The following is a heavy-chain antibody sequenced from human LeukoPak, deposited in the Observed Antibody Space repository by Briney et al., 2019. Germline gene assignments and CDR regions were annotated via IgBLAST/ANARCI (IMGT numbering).Heavy chain of an antibody. V-gene: IGHV3-21*01. CDR3: ARETYNDFWSGLNWFDP. D-gene: IGHD3-3*01. CDR1: GFTFSSYS. J-gene: IGHJ5*02. CDR2: ISSSSSYI. Sequence: SGGSLRLSCAASGFTFSSYSMNWVRQAPGKGLEWVSSISSSSSYIYYADSVKGRFTISRDNAKKSLSLQMNSLRVEDTAIYYCARETYNDFWSGLNWFDPWGQGTLVTVSS.